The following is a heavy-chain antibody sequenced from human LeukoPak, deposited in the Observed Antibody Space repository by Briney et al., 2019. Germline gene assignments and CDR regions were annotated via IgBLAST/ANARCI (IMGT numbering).Heavy chain of an antibody. D-gene: IGHD3-22*01. CDR3: AKVYYYESSGYYSDY. V-gene: IGHV1-2*02. Sequence: ASVKVSCKASGYTFTGYYMHWVRQAPGQGLEWMGWINPNSGGTNYAQKFQGRVTMTRDTSISTAYMELSRLRSDDTAVYYCAKVYYYESSGYYSDYWGQGTLVTVSS. CDR2: INPNSGGT. CDR1: GYTFTGYY. J-gene: IGHJ4*02.